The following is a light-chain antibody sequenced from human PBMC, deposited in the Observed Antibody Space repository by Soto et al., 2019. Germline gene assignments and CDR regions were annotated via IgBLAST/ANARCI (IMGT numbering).Light chain of an antibody. J-gene: IGLJ2*01. CDR2: DSN. Sequence: QSVLTQPPSVSAAPGQEVTIACSGSSSNIGNNLVSWYQQLPGTAPKFLIYDSNKRPSGIPDRFSGSKSGTSATLGITGLQTGHEADYYCGTWDSSLGAVVFGGGTKLTVL. CDR3: GTWDSSLGAVV. CDR1: SSNIGNNL. V-gene: IGLV1-51*01.